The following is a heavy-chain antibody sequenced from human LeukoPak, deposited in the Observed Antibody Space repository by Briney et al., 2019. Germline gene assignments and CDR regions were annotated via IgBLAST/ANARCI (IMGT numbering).Heavy chain of an antibody. V-gene: IGHV4-34*01. Sequence: SETLSLTCAVYGGSFSGYYWSWIRQPPGKGLEWIGEINHGGSTNYNPSLKSRVTISVDTSKNQFSLKLSSVTAADTAVYYCARHGLVAPEFDPWGQGTLVTVSS. CDR3: ARHGLVAPEFDP. D-gene: IGHD2-2*01. CDR2: INHGGST. J-gene: IGHJ5*02. CDR1: GGSFSGYY.